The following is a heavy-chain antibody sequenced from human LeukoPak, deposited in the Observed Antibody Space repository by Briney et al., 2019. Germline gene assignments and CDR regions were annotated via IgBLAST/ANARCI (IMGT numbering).Heavy chain of an antibody. D-gene: IGHD1-1*01. V-gene: IGHV3-23*01. Sequence: HAGGSLRLSCAASGFTFSSYAMSWVRQAPGKGLEWVSAISGSGGSTYYADSVKGRFTISRDNSKNTLYLQMNSLRAEDTAVYYCAKGENWNDPLDYWGQGTLVTVSS. J-gene: IGHJ4*02. CDR1: GFTFSSYA. CDR2: ISGSGGST. CDR3: AKGENWNDPLDY.